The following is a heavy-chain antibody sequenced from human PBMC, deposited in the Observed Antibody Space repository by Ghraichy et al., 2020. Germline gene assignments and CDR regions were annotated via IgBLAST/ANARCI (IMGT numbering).Heavy chain of an antibody. CDR2: INSDGSRP. J-gene: IGHJ3*02. CDR1: GITFSDNW. CDR3: VRELKYSRSQSDAFDI. D-gene: IGHD6-6*01. Sequence: GGSLRLSCAASGITFSDNWVHWVRQAPGRGLVWVSRINSDGSRPSYADSVKGRFTISRDNAKNTLFLQMNSLRAEDTAVYYCVRELKYSRSQSDAFDIWGQGTMVTVSS. V-gene: IGHV3-74*01.